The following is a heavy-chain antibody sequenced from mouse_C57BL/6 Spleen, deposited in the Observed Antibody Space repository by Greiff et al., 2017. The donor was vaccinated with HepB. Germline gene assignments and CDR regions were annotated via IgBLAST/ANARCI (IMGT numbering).Heavy chain of an antibody. Sequence: DVQLVESGGDLVKPGGSLKLSCAASGFTFSSYGMSWVRQTPDKRLEWVATISSGGSYTYYPDSVKGRFTISRDNAKNTLYLQMSSLKSEDTAMYYCARHGITTVVADYWGQGTTLTVSS. J-gene: IGHJ2*01. D-gene: IGHD1-1*01. CDR1: GFTFSSYG. V-gene: IGHV5-6*01. CDR2: ISSGGSYT. CDR3: ARHGITTVVADY.